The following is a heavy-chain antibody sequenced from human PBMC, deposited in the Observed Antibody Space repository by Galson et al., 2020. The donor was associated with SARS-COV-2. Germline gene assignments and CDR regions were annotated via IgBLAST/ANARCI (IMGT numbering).Heavy chain of an antibody. D-gene: IGHD2-2*01. J-gene: IGHJ4*02. CDR2: IKRKTDGETT. CDR3: STMGPD. V-gene: IGHV3-15*01. Sequence: TGGSLRLSCAASGFSFSNEWMSWVRQAPGKGLEWVGRIKRKTDGETTDYAAPVKGRFTISRDDSKNTLYLQMNSLKTEDTAVYYCSTMGPDWGQGTLVTVSS. CDR1: GFSFSNEW.